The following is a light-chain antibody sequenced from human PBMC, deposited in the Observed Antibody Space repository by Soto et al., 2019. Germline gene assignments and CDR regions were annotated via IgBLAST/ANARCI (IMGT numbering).Light chain of an antibody. J-gene: IGLJ2*01. CDR3: AAWDNSLNAVV. CDR1: ISNIGSNT. Sequence: QSVLTQPPSASGTPGQRVTISCSGSISNIGSNTVNWFQQLPGAAPKLLIHSYNQRPSGVPDRFSGSKSGTSASLAISGLQSEDEADYFCAAWDNSLNAVVFGGGTKLTVL. V-gene: IGLV1-44*01. CDR2: SYN.